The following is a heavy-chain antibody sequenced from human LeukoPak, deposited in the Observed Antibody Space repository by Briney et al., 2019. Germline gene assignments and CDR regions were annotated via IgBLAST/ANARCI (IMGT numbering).Heavy chain of an antibody. V-gene: IGHV4-4*09. J-gene: IGHJ5*02. CDR3: ATSHDVKTAPYDL. CDR2: IFTSGST. Sequence: SETLSLTCTVSGGSISSYCWSWVRQPPGKGLEWIGYIFTSGSTDYNPSLKSRVTMSVNTSKNQLSMELRFLTAADTAVYYCATSHDVKTAPYDLWGQGTLVTVSS. D-gene: IGHD2-21*01. CDR1: GGSISSYC.